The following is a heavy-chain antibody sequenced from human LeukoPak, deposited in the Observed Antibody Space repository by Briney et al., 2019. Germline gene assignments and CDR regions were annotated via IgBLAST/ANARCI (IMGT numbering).Heavy chain of an antibody. CDR2: ISSSSSYI. Sequence: PGGSLRLSCAASGFTFSNAWMSWVRQAPGKGLEWVSSISSSSSYIYYADSVKGRFTISRDNAKNSLYLQTNSLRAEDTAVYYCAWGRTTVDYWGQGTLVTVSS. CDR1: GFTFSNAW. D-gene: IGHD1-1*01. CDR3: AWGRTTVDY. J-gene: IGHJ4*02. V-gene: IGHV3-21*01.